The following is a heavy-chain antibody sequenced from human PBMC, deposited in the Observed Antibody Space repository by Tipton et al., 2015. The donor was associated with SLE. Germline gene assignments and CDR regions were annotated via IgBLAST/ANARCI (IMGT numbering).Heavy chain of an antibody. J-gene: IGHJ3*02. D-gene: IGHD4-17*01. V-gene: IGHV4-39*01. Sequence: TLSLTCTVSGGSISSSSYYWGWFRQPPGKGLEWIGSIYYSGSTYYNPSLQSRLTISIDTSGTQFSLKLSSVTAADTAVYCCARPHYGSGNAFDIWGQGTMVTVSS. CDR1: GGSISSSSYY. CDR2: IYYSGST. CDR3: ARPHYGSGNAFDI.